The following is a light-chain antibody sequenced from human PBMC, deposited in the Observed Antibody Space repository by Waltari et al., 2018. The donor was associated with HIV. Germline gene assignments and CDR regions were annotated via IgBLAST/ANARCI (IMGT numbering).Light chain of an antibody. CDR3: SSYAGSNNLV. V-gene: IGLV2-8*01. CDR1: SSDVGGYHY. CDR2: EVT. J-gene: IGLJ3*02. Sequence: SALTQPPSASGSPGQSVNISCTGTSSDVGGYHYVSWYQQHPGKAPKLMIYEVTKRPSGVPDRFSGSKSGNTASLTVSGLQAEDEADYYCSSYAGSNNLVFGGGTKLTVL.